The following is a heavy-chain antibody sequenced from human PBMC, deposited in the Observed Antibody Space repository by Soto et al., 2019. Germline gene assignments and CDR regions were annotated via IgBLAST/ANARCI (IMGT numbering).Heavy chain of an antibody. V-gene: IGHV3-21*01. Sequence: EVQLVESGGGQVKPGGSLRPSCAASGFSFSTYSMNWVRQAPGKGLEWVSSIHSSSRYIYYADSVKGRFTISRDNAKNSLFLQMSSLRAEDTAVYYCARGSQNFWMREDAFDIWGQGTMVSVSS. CDR3: ARGSQNFWMREDAFDI. D-gene: IGHD3-3*01. CDR1: GFSFSTYS. J-gene: IGHJ3*02. CDR2: IHSSSRYI.